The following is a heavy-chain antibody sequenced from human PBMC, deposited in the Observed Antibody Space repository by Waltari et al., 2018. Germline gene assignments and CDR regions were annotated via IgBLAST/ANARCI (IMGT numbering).Heavy chain of an antibody. V-gene: IGHV4-4*07. Sequence: QVQLQESGPRLVKPSETLSVTCTLSDGSLSNYYLSWIRQPAGEGLEWIGRILPTGSANYNPSLKSRATMSIDSSKNQFSLKINSVTAADTAVYYCARGGHRTFDYWGQGTLITVSS. CDR3: ARGGHRTFDY. CDR2: ILPTGSA. CDR1: DGSLSNYY. J-gene: IGHJ4*02.